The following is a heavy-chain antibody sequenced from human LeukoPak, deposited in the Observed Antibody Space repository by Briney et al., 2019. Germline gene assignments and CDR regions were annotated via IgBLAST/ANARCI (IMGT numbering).Heavy chain of an antibody. Sequence: SETLSLTCTVSGGSISSGSYYWSWIRQPPGEGLEWIGYIYYSGSTNYNPSLKSRVTISADTSKNQFSLKLRSVTAADTAVYYCARGLYYYDSSVGYWGQGTLVTVSS. J-gene: IGHJ4*02. CDR2: IYYSGST. D-gene: IGHD3-22*01. CDR3: ARGLYYYDSSVGY. V-gene: IGHV4-61*01. CDR1: GGSISSGSYY.